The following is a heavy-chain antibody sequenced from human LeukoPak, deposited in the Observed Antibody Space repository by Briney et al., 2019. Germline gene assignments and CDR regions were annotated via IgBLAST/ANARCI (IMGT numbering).Heavy chain of an antibody. D-gene: IGHD1-26*01. CDR2: INHSGST. CDR3: ARVWELSDAFDI. J-gene: IGHJ3*02. CDR1: GGSFSGYY. V-gene: IGHV4-34*01. Sequence: PSETLSLTCAVYGGSFSGYYWSWSRQPPGKGLEWIGEINHSGSTNYNPSLKSRVTISVDTSENQFSLKLSSVTAADAAVYYCARVWELSDAFDIWGQGTMVTVSS.